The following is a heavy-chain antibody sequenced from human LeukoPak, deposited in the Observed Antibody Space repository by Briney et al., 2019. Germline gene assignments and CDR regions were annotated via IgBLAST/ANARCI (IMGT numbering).Heavy chain of an antibody. CDR3: ARHPHYGDYAVVPFHDY. V-gene: IGHV4-39*01. CDR1: GGSISSSSYY. CDR2: IYYSGST. J-gene: IGHJ4*02. Sequence: SETLSLTCTVSGGSISSSSYYWGWIRQPPGKGLQWIGSIYYSGSTYYNPSLKSRVTIPVDTSKNQFSLKLSSVTAADTAVYYCARHPHYGDYAVVPFHDYWGQGTLVTVSS. D-gene: IGHD4-17*01.